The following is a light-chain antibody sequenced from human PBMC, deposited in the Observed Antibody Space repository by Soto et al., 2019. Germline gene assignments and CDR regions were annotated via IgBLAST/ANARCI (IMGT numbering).Light chain of an antibody. Sequence: DIQMTQSPSSLSAFVGDSVTFTCRASQGISNYLAWYHQKPGKVPKLLVYAASTLQSGVPSRFSGSGSGTDFTLTIRSLHPEDVGTYYCQHYHSPPFTFGPGTKLEIK. J-gene: IGKJ3*01. CDR2: AAS. V-gene: IGKV1-27*01. CDR1: QGISNY. CDR3: QHYHSPPFT.